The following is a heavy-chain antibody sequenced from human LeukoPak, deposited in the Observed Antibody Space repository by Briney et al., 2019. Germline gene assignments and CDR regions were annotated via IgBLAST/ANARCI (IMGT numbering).Heavy chain of an antibody. Sequence: GGSLRLSCAASGFTFSDDDMNWVRQAPGKGLEWVSYISSSSTFIFYADSVKGRFTISKDHAKNSLYLQVHSLRAEDTAVYYCAGAYCGGDCYSGVAFDIWGQGTMVTVSS. CDR1: GFTFSDDD. CDR3: AGAYCGGDCYSGVAFDI. J-gene: IGHJ3*02. V-gene: IGHV3-21*01. CDR2: ISSSSTFI. D-gene: IGHD2-21*02.